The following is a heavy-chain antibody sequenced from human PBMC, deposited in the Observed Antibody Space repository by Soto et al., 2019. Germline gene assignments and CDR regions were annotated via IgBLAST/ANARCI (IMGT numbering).Heavy chain of an antibody. V-gene: IGHV3-23*01. Sequence: EVQLLESGGGLVQPGGSLRLSCAASGFTFSSYAMNWVRQAPGKGLEWVSVISGSGGSTYYADAVKGRFTISRDNSKNTLYLQMNSLRAEDTAVYYCAKLTVGGYFDLWGRGTLVTVSS. CDR3: AKLTVGGYFDL. J-gene: IGHJ2*01. CDR2: ISGSGGST. CDR1: GFTFSSYA. D-gene: IGHD1-26*01.